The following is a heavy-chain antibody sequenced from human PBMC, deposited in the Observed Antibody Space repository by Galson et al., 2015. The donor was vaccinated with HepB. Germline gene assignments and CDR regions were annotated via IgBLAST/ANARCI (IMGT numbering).Heavy chain of an antibody. D-gene: IGHD1-26*01. Sequence: SETLSLTCTVSGGSISSYYWSWIRQPAGKGLEWIGRIYTSGSTNYNPSLKSRVTMSVDTSKNQFSLKLSSVTAADTAVYYCARDHTGIVGATSSPAQFDPWGQGTLVTVSS. CDR1: GGSISSYY. V-gene: IGHV4-4*07. J-gene: IGHJ5*02. CDR2: IYTSGST. CDR3: ARDHTGIVGATSSPAQFDP.